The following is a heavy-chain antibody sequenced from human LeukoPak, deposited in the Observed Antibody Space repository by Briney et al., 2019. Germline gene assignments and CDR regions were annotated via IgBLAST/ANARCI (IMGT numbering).Heavy chain of an antibody. CDR3: ARARGARITMIVVVDYFDY. D-gene: IGHD3-22*01. Sequence: NPSETLSLTCTVSGGSISSYYWSWIRQPPGKGLEWIGYIYYSGSTNYNPSLKSRVTISVDTSKNQFSLKLSSVTAADTAVYYCARARGARITMIVVVDYFDYWGQGTLVTVSS. CDR2: IYYSGST. J-gene: IGHJ4*02. CDR1: GGSISSYY. V-gene: IGHV4-59*01.